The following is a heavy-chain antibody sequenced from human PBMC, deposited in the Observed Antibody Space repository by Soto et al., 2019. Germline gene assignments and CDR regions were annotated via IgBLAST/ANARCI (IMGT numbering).Heavy chain of an antibody. D-gene: IGHD7-27*01. V-gene: IGHV1-18*01. CDR2: ISAYNGDT. J-gene: IGHJ4*02. CDR3: AKTSGLGTSSDS. Sequence: QVHLVQSGAEVKMPGASVKVSCKASGYTFTNHGMSWVRQAPGQGLEWMGWISAYNGDTNYAQKLQGRVTMTTDTSTSTAYMELRSLRFDDTAVYYCAKTSGLGTSSDSWGQGTLVTVSS. CDR1: GYTFTNHG.